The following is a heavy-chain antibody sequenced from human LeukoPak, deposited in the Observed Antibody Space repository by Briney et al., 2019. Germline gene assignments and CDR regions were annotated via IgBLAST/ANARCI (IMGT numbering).Heavy chain of an antibody. V-gene: IGHV4-59*01. CDR1: GGPISSYY. J-gene: IGHJ6*02. Sequence: SETLSLTCTVSGGPISSYYWSWIRQPPGKGLEWIGYIYYSGSTNYNPSLKSRVTRSVDTSKNQFSLKVRSVTAADTAGYYCARGAVAGTLYYGMDVWGQGTTVTVSS. CDR2: IYYSGST. CDR3: ARGAVAGTLYYGMDV. D-gene: IGHD6-19*01.